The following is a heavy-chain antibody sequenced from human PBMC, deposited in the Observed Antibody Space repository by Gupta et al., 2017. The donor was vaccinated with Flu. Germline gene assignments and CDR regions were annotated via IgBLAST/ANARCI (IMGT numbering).Heavy chain of an antibody. CDR2: IEQDGSEK. D-gene: IGHD1-26*01. V-gene: IGHV3-7*01. J-gene: IGHJ3*01. CDR3: ARDRYCIGKSCSWGDTFRV. Sequence: SNYWMTWVRQIPGKGLEWVANIEQDGSEKYYVDSVRGRFFISRDNARNSLYLQMNSLSADDTALYYCARDRYCIGKSCSWGDTFRVWGQGTMVTVSS. CDR1: SNYW.